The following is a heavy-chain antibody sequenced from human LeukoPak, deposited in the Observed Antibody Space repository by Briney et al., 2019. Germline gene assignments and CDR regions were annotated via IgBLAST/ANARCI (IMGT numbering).Heavy chain of an antibody. J-gene: IGHJ6*02. CDR1: GCSFTKYP. CDR3: ASLRRDGYKYGYYYGMDV. D-gene: IGHD5-24*01. CDR2: LNTVSGNT. Sequence: ASVKVSCKTSGCSFTKYPIHWVRQAPGQRLEWMGWLNTVSGNTKYSQNFQGRVTITRDTSASTAYMELSSLRSEDTAVYYCASLRRDGYKYGYYYGMDVWGQGTTVTVSS. V-gene: IGHV1-3*04.